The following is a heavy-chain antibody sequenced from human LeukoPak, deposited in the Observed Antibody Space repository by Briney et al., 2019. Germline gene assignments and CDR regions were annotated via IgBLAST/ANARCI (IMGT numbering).Heavy chain of an antibody. V-gene: IGHV4-34*01. J-gene: IGHJ4*02. Sequence: SETLSLTCAAYGASFSGYSWSWIRQPPGKGLEWIGEINHSGSTNYNPSLKSRVTISVDTSKNQFSMKLSSVTAADTAVYYCARGNTRYYYDSSGYYYRDWGQGTLVTVSS. CDR1: GASFSGYS. D-gene: IGHD3-22*01. CDR3: ARGNTRYYYDSSGYYYRD. CDR2: INHSGST.